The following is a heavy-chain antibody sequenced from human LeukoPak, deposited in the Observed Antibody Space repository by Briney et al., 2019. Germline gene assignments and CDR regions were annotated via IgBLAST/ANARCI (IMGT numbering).Heavy chain of an antibody. CDR3: ARGSQGSGDY. J-gene: IGHJ4*02. Sequence: PSETLSLTCAVYGGSFSGYDWSWIRQPPGKGLEWIGEINHSGSPNYNASLKSRVPISVDTSKNQFSLKLSSVTAADTAVYYCARGSQGSGDYWGQGTLVTVSS. CDR2: INHSGSP. D-gene: IGHD6-19*01. V-gene: IGHV4-34*01. CDR1: GGSFSGYD.